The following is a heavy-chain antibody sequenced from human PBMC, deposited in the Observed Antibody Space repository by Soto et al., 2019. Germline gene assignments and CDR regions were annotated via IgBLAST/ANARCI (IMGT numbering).Heavy chain of an antibody. CDR2: IYHSGST. CDR1: GDSISSTRW. Sequence: SETLSLTCTVSGDSISSTRWWSWVRQSPGKGLEWIGYIYHSGSTYYNPSLKSRVTISVDRSKNQFSLKLSSVTAADTAVYYCARGQVVAAQHWGQGTLVTVSS. J-gene: IGHJ4*02. V-gene: IGHV4-4*02. CDR3: ARGQVVAAQH. D-gene: IGHD2-15*01.